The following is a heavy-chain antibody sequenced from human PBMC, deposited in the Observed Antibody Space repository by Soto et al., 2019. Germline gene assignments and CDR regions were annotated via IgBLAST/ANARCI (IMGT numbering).Heavy chain of an antibody. D-gene: IGHD3-3*01. Sequence: PSETLSLTCAVSVGSISSSSYYWGWIRQPPGKGLEWIGSIYYSGSTYYNPSLKSRVTISVDTSKNQFSLKLSSVTAAETAVYYCARGKAAQNPMTSFGVVINGYYYYGMDVWGQWNTVTV. J-gene: IGHJ6*02. CDR1: VGSISSSSYY. V-gene: IGHV4-39*01. CDR3: ARGKAAQNPMTSFGVVINGYYYYGMDV. CDR2: IYYSGST.